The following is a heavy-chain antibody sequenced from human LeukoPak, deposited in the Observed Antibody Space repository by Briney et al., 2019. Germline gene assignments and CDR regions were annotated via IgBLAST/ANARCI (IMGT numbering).Heavy chain of an antibody. V-gene: IGHV4-4*08. CDR3: ARGDFWSGYPGYYYYMDV. CDR1: GGTISSYY. Sequence: PSETLSLTCTVSGGTISSYYWSWIRQPPGKGLEWIGRIYTSGSTNYNPSLKSRVTISVDTSKNQFSLKLSSVTAADTAVYYCARGDFWSGYPGYYYYMDVWGKGTTVTVSS. J-gene: IGHJ6*03. CDR2: IYTSGST. D-gene: IGHD3-3*01.